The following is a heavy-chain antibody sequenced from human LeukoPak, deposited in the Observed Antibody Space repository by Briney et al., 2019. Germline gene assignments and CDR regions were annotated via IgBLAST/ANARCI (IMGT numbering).Heavy chain of an antibody. D-gene: IGHD5-24*01. V-gene: IGHV3-30*14. CDR2: MSYDGSNK. J-gene: IGHJ4*02. CDR3: ARESGGRDGLDY. CDR1: GFTFSNYA. Sequence: GGSLRLSCVASGFTFSNYAMHWVRQAPGKGLEWVTIMSYDGSNKYYADSVKGRFTISRDNSKNTLYLQMNSLRAEDTALYYCARESGGRDGLDYWGQGTLVTVSS.